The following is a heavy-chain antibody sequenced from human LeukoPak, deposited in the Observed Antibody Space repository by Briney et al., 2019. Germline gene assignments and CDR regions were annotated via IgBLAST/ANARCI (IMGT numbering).Heavy chain of an antibody. Sequence: SETLSLTCTVSGGSISSGGYYWSWIRQPPGKGLEWIGYIYHSGSTYYNPSLKSRVTISVDRSKNQFSLKLSSVTAADTAVYYCASLAARGPFRTNWGQGTLVTVSS. J-gene: IGHJ4*02. D-gene: IGHD6-6*01. CDR3: ASLAARGPFRTN. V-gene: IGHV4-30-2*02. CDR2: IYHSGST. CDR1: GGSISSGGYY.